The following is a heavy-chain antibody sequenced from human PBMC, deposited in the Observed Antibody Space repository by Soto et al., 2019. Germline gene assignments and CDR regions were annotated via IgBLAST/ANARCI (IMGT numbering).Heavy chain of an antibody. CDR2: INPNSGGT. CDR3: ARGLGEFTYYFDY. D-gene: IGHD3-10*01. Sequence: ASVKVSCKASGYTFTGYYMHWVRQAPGQGLEWMGWINPNSGGTNYAQKFQGRVTMTRDTSISTAYMELSRLRSDDTAVYYCARGLGEFTYYFDYWGQGTLVTVS. CDR1: GYTFTGYY. J-gene: IGHJ4*02. V-gene: IGHV1-2*02.